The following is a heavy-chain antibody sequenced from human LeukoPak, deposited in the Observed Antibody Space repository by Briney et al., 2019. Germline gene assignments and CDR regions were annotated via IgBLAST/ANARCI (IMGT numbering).Heavy chain of an antibody. CDR2: IDPSDSYT. CDR1: GYSFTSYW. CDR3: ARVGRHTAMVTFDY. V-gene: IGHV5-10-1*01. J-gene: IGHJ4*02. Sequence: HGESLKISCRGSGYSFTSYWISWVRQMPGKGLEWMGRIDPSDSYTNYSPSFQGHVTISADKSISTAYLQWSSLKASDTAMHYCARVGRHTAMVTFDYWGQGTLVTVSS. D-gene: IGHD5-18*01.